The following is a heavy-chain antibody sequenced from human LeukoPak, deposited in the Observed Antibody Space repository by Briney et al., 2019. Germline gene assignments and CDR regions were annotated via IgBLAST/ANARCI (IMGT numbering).Heavy chain of an antibody. J-gene: IGHJ3*02. CDR3: ARGWVVATGGSDM. CDR2: ISGNGGST. CDR1: GFTFSSYA. D-gene: IGHD2-8*02. V-gene: IGHV3-23*01. Sequence: GGSLRLSCAASGFTFSSYAMSWVRQTPGKGLEWVSTISGNGGSTYYADSVKGRFTISRDNSKNTVYPQMNSLRGEDTAVYFCARGWVVATGGSDMWGQGTMVTVSS.